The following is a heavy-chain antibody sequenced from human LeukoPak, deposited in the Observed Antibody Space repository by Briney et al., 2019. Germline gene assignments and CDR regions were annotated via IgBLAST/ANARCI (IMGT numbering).Heavy chain of an antibody. CDR2: IYNSGSR. D-gene: IGHD5-18*01. Sequence: SETLSLTCTVSGDSISSSGFQWGWTRQPPGKGLEWIGTIYNSGSRYYNPSLKSRVTMSVDTSKNQFSLKVNSVTAADTAVYYCAREGYSYEVVSWFDPWGQGTLVTVSS. CDR1: GDSISSSGFQ. V-gene: IGHV4-39*07. J-gene: IGHJ5*02. CDR3: AREGYSYEVVSWFDP.